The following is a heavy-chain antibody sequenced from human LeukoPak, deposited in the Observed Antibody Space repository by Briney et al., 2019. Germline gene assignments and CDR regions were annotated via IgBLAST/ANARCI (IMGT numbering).Heavy chain of an antibody. D-gene: IGHD6-13*01. CDR2: MNPNSGNT. V-gene: IGHV1-8*01. Sequence: ASVKVSCKASGYTFTSYDINWVRQATGQGLEWMGWMNPNSGNTGYAQKFQGRVTMTRNTSISTAYMELSSLRSEDTAVYYCARGLLGIAAAGTGVYYYYCGMDVWGQGTTVTVSS. CDR1: GYTFTSYD. CDR3: ARGLLGIAAAGTGVYYYYCGMDV. J-gene: IGHJ6*02.